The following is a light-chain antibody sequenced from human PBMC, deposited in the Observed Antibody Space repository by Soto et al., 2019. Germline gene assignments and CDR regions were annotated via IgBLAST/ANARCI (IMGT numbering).Light chain of an antibody. CDR1: QSISSW. J-gene: IGKJ5*01. Sequence: IQMTQSPSSLSASVGDRVTISCRASQSISSWLAWYQQKPGKAPKLLIYKASSLDSGVPSRFSGSGSGTEFTLTISSLQPDDFATYYCQQYNSYQIAFGQGTRLEIK. V-gene: IGKV1-5*03. CDR2: KAS. CDR3: QQYNSYQIA.